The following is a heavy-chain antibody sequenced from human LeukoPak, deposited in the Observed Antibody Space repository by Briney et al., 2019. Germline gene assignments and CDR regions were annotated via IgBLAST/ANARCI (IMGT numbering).Heavy chain of an antibody. D-gene: IGHD5-12*01. CDR1: GGSISSGGYY. CDR3: ARGWVDIVATTPYNWFDP. CDR2: IYYSGST. J-gene: IGHJ5*02. V-gene: IGHV4-31*03. Sequence: SETLSLTCTVSGGSISSGGYYWSWIRQHPGKGLEWIGYIYYSGSTYYNPSLKGRVTISVDTSKNQFSLKLSSVTAADTAVYYCARGWVDIVATTPYNWFDPWGQGTLVTVSS.